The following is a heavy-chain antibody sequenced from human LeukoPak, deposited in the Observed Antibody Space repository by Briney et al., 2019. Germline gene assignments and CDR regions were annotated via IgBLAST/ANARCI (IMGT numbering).Heavy chain of an antibody. D-gene: IGHD6-13*01. Sequence: PSETLSLTCTVSGGSIGSYYWSWIRQPPGKGLEWIGYIYYSGSTNYNPSLKSRVTISIDTSKNQFSLKLSSVTAADTAVYYCARAIAAAGNYYGMDVWGQGTTVTVSS. J-gene: IGHJ6*02. CDR2: IYYSGST. CDR3: ARAIAAAGNYYGMDV. CDR1: GGSIGSYY. V-gene: IGHV4-59*08.